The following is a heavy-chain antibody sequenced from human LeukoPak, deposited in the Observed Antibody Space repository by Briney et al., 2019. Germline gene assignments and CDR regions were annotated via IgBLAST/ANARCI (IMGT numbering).Heavy chain of an antibody. Sequence: SVKVSCKASGGTFSSYAISWVRQAPGQGLEWMGRIIPILGIANYAQKFQGRVTITADKSTSTAYMELSSLRSEDTAVYYCARWRGGSTTTHTENWFGPWGQGTLVTVSS. CDR2: IIPILGIA. D-gene: IGHD5-12*01. CDR1: GGTFSSYA. J-gene: IGHJ5*02. CDR3: ARWRGGSTTTHTENWFGP. V-gene: IGHV1-69*04.